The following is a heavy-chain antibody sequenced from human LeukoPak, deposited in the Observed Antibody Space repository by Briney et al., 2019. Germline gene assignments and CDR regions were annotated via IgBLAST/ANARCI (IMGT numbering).Heavy chain of an antibody. D-gene: IGHD3-3*01. CDR3: ARGTIFGFAPRSWEGGFDT. J-gene: IGHJ3*02. CDR1: GYTFTGYY. V-gene: IGHV1-2*02. Sequence: ASVKVSCKASGYTFTGYYMHWVRQAPGQGLEWMGWINPNSGGTNYAQKFQGRVTMTRDTSISTAYMELSRLRSDDTAVYYCARGTIFGFAPRSWEGGFDTWGQGTMVTVSS. CDR2: INPNSGGT.